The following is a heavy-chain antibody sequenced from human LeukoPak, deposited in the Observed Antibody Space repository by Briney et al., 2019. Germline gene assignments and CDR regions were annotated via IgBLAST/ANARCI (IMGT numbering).Heavy chain of an antibody. Sequence: ASVKVSCKASGYTFTSYDINWVRQATGQGLEWMGWMNPNSGNTGYAQKFQGRVTMTRDTSISTAYMELSRLRSDDTAVYYCAVSAAAAFGYWGQGTLVTVSS. CDR1: GYTFTSYD. CDR3: AVSAAAAFGY. V-gene: IGHV1-8*01. D-gene: IGHD6-25*01. CDR2: MNPNSGNT. J-gene: IGHJ4*02.